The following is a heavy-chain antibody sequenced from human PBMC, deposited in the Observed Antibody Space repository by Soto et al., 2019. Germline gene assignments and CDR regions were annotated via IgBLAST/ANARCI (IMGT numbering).Heavy chain of an antibody. CDR2: IIPIFGTA. CDR3: AGPIPNQPHYYYYYYGMDV. Sequence: SVKVSCKASGGTFSSYAISWVRQAPGQGLEWMGGIIPIFGTANYAQKFQGRVTITADESTSTAYMELSSLRSEDTAVYYCAGPIPNQPHYYYYYYGMDVWGQGTTVTV. V-gene: IGHV1-69*13. J-gene: IGHJ6*02. CDR1: GGTFSSYA. D-gene: IGHD2-2*01.